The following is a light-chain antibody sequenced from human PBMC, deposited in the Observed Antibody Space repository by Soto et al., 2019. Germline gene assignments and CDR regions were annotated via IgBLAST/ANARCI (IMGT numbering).Light chain of an antibody. CDR2: GAS. V-gene: IGKV3-20*01. Sequence: EIVLTQSPGTLSLSPGERATLSCRANQSVSSNSLAWYQQKPGQAPRLLIFGASSRATGIPDRFSGSGSGTDFTLTISRLEPEDFAVYYCQQYGSSPSITFGQGTDWRL. CDR3: QQYGSSPSIT. CDR1: QSVSSNS. J-gene: IGKJ5*01.